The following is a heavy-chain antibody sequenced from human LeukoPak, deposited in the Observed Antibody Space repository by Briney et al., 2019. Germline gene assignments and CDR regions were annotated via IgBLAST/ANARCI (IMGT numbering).Heavy chain of an antibody. V-gene: IGHV1-2*02. CDR3: VTTSVTHTRDP. Sequence: GASVKVSCKASGNDFSDFYFNWVRQAPGRGLEWVGWINPHSRATHYAQRFRGRVTMEATITTAYMELNSLTSDDKAVYYCVTTSVTHTRDPWGQGTLVTVSS. CDR1: GNDFSDFY. CDR2: INPHSRAT. D-gene: IGHD5/OR15-5a*01. J-gene: IGHJ5*02.